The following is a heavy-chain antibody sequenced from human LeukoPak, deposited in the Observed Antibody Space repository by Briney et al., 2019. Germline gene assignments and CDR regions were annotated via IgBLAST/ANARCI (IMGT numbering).Heavy chain of an antibody. CDR3: AKGRGSGNALNYFDY. CDR2: ISGSGGST. CDR1: GFTFSSYA. D-gene: IGHD6-19*01. V-gene: IGHV3-23*01. J-gene: IGHJ4*02. Sequence: GGSLRLSCAASGFTFSSYAMSWVRQAPGKGLEWVSAISGSGGSTYYADSVKGRFTISRDNSKNTLYLQMNSLRAEDTAVYYCAKGRGSGNALNYFDYRGQGTLVTVSS.